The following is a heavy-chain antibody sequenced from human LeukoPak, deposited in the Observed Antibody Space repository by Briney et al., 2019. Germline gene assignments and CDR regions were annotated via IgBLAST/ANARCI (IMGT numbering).Heavy chain of an antibody. CDR1: GFTFSSYW. V-gene: IGHV3-7*01. D-gene: IGHD5-18*01. Sequence: PGGSLSLSCAASGFTFSSYWMGWVRQTPGKGLEWVANIKRDGSERHYVDSVRGRFTISRDNAKSSLYLQMNSLRADDTAVYYCAREGYISGYGVIDYWGQGTLVTVSS. CDR3: AREGYISGYGVIDY. J-gene: IGHJ4*02. CDR2: IKRDGSER.